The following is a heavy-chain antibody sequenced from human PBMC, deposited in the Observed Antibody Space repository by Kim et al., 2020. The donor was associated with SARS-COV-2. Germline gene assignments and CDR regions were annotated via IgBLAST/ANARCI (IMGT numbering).Heavy chain of an antibody. Sequence: GGSLRLSCAASGFAFSSNAMGWVRQAPVKGLEGVSSISGPGTDFYYADSVRGRFTISRDIGKNTLYLQMNSMRAEDTALYYCAKDKWDYSAMDVWGQGTTVTVSS. D-gene: IGHD2-8*01. V-gene: IGHV3-23*01. CDR1: GFAFSSNA. J-gene: IGHJ6*02. CDR3: AKDKWDYSAMDV. CDR2: ISGPGTDF.